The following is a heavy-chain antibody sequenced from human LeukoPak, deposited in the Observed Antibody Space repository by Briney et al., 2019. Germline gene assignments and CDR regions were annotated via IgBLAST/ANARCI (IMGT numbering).Heavy chain of an antibody. V-gene: IGHV3-33*01. Sequence: PGRSLRLSCAASGFTFSSYGMHWVRQAPGKGLEWVAVIWHDGSNKYYADSVKGRFTISRDNSKNTLYLQMNSLRAEDTAVYYCARVMSTNAIYYYYGMDVWGQGTTVTVSS. J-gene: IGHJ6*02. CDR2: IWHDGSNK. CDR1: GFTFSSYG. CDR3: ARVMSTNAIYYYYGMDV. D-gene: IGHD5/OR15-5a*01.